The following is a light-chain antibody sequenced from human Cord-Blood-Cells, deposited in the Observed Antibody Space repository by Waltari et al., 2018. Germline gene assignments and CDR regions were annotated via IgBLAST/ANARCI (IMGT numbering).Light chain of an antibody. CDR3: SSYTISSTYV. CDR2: HVS. CDR1: SSDVGGYNY. V-gene: IGLV2-14*01. J-gene: IGLJ1*01. Sequence: QSALTQPASVSGSPGQSITISCTGTSSDVGGYNYVSWYQQHPGKAPKLMIYHVSNRPSGVTNRFSGSKSGNTASLTISGLQAEDEADYYCSSYTISSTYVFGTGTKVTVL.